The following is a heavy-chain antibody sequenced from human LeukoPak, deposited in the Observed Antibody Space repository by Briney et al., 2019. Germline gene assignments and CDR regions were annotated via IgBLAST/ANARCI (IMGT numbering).Heavy chain of an antibody. CDR3: AKDISPYSSSCDY. CDR1: GFTFDDYA. D-gene: IGHD6-6*01. V-gene: IGHV3-43*02. Sequence: GGSLRLSCAASGFTFDDYAMHWVRQAPGKGLEWVSLISGGGGSTYNADSVKGRFTISRDNSKNSLYLQMNSLRTEDTALYYCAKDISPYSSSCDYWGQGTLVTVSS. J-gene: IGHJ4*02. CDR2: ISGGGGST.